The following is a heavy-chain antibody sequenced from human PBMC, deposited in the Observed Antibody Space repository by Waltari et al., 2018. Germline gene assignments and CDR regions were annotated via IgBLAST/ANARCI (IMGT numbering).Heavy chain of an antibody. CDR1: GGSISSSTYY. CDR2: IYYTRST. Sequence: QLQLQESGPRLVKPSETLSLTCTVSGGSISSSTYYWDWIRQSPAKGLEWIGSIYYTRSTYYNPSLKSRLTISVDTSRNQFSLKLNSVTAADAAVYYCARGGEQWRPAHVQHWGQGILVTVSS. J-gene: IGHJ1*01. CDR3: ARGGEQWRPAHVQH. D-gene: IGHD6-19*01. V-gene: IGHV4-39*02.